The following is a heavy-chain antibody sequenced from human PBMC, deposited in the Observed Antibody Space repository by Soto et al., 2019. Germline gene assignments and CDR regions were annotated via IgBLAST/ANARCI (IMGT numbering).Heavy chain of an antibody. CDR1: GFTFSSYW. D-gene: IGHD3-9*01. CDR3: ARVGYDILTGYYPFDY. Sequence: PGGSLRLSCAASGFTFSSYWMSWVRQAPGKRLEWVANIKQDGSEKYYVDSVKGRFTISRDNAKNSLYLQMNSLRAEDTAVYYCARVGYDILTGYYPFDYWGQGTLVTVSS. V-gene: IGHV3-7*03. CDR2: IKQDGSEK. J-gene: IGHJ4*02.